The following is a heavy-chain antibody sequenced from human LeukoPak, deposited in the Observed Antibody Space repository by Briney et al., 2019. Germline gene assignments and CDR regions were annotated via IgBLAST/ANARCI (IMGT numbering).Heavy chain of an antibody. CDR2: IYYSGST. V-gene: IGHV4-59*12. CDR1: GGSISSYY. CDR3: ARGVPPYSNYGHYYYYYMDV. Sequence: PSETLSLTCTVSGGSISSYYWSWIRQPPGKGLEWIGYIYYSGSTNYNPSLKSRVTISVDTSKNQFSLKLSSVTAADTAVYYCARGVPPYSNYGHYYYYYMDVWGKGTTVTVSS. D-gene: IGHD4-11*01. J-gene: IGHJ6*03.